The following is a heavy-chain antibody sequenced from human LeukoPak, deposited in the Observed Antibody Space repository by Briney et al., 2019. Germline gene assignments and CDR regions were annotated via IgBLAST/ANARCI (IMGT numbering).Heavy chain of an antibody. Sequence: EASVKVSCKASGGTFSSYAISWVRQAPGQGLEWMGGIIPIFGTANYAQKFQGRVTITADESTSTAYMELSSLRSEDTAVYYCARTGGYSYGYWYFDYWGQGTLVTVSS. D-gene: IGHD5-18*01. CDR3: ARTGGYSYGYWYFDY. CDR1: GGTFSSYA. J-gene: IGHJ4*02. CDR2: IIPIFGTA. V-gene: IGHV1-69*13.